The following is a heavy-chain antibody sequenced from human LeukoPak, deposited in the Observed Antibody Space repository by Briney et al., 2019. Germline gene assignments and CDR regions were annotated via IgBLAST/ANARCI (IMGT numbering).Heavy chain of an antibody. CDR3: ARVLRHCSGGNCYSGGLGYMDV. Sequence: GGSLRLSCAASGFTFSDYNMRWIPQAPGKGLEWVSSISRSGSTKYYADSVKGRFTISRDNAKNSLFLQMNSLRAEDAAVYYCARVLRHCSGGNCYSGGLGYMDVWGKGTTVTVSS. D-gene: IGHD2-15*01. V-gene: IGHV3-11*01. CDR2: ISRSGSTK. CDR1: GFTFSDYN. J-gene: IGHJ6*03.